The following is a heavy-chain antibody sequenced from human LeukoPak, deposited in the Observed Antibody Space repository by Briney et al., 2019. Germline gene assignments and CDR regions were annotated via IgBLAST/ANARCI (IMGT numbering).Heavy chain of an antibody. D-gene: IGHD3-22*01. V-gene: IGHV4-39*07. Sequence: SETLSLTCTVSGGSISSSSYYWGWIRQPPGKGLEWIGSIYYSGSTYYNPSLKSRVTISVDRSKNQFSLKLSSVTAADTAVYYCASLETYYYDSSGYTNWGQGTLVTVSS. CDR1: GGSISSSSYY. CDR2: IYYSGST. CDR3: ASLETYYYDSSGYTN. J-gene: IGHJ4*02.